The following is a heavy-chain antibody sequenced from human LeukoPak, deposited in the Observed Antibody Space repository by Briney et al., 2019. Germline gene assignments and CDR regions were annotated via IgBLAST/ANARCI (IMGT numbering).Heavy chain of an antibody. V-gene: IGHV1-8*01. CDR1: GYTFTSYD. Sequence: ASVKVSCKASGYTFTSYDINWVRQATGQGLEWMGWMNPNSGNTGYAQKFQGRVTMTRNTSISTAYMELSSLRSEDTAVYYCAIRWTVQGHDGFDVWGQGTIVTVSS. CDR2: MNPNSGNT. CDR3: AIRWTVQGHDGFDV. D-gene: IGHD3/OR15-3a*01. J-gene: IGHJ3*01.